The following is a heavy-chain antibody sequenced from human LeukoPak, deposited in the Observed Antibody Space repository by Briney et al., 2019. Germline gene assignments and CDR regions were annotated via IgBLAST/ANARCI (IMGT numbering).Heavy chain of an antibody. V-gene: IGHV4-59*01. D-gene: IGHD3-22*01. J-gene: IGHJ4*02. Sequence: PSETLSLTCTVSGGSISSYYWSWIRQPPGKGLGWIGYIYYSGSTNYNPSLKSRVTISVDTSKNQFSLKLSSVTAADTAVYYCARDRRDYYDSSGYYSGGFDYWGQGTLVTVSS. CDR2: IYYSGST. CDR3: ARDRRDYYDSSGYYSGGFDY. CDR1: GGSISSYY.